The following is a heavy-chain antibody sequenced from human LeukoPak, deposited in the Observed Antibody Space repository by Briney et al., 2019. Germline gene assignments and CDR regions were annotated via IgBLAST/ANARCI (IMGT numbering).Heavy chain of an antibody. CDR3: ARAGGGYSFDY. CDR1: GGSISSYY. Sequence: SETLSLTCTVSGGSISSYYWNWIRQPPGRTLEWIGYADYSGNTNHNPSLKSRITISVHTSKNQFFLKLSSVTAADTAVYYCARAGGGYSFDYWGQGTPVSVSS. CDR2: ADYSGNT. V-gene: IGHV4-59*01. J-gene: IGHJ4*02. D-gene: IGHD3-22*01.